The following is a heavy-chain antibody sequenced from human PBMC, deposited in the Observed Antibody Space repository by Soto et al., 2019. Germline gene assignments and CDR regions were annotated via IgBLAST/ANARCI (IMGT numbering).Heavy chain of an antibody. CDR3: ARELNTESSAYYSFAY. CDR1: GYSFSAYG. Sequence: QVQLVQSGPEVKMPGASVKVSCKTSGYSFSAYGLAWLRQAPGQRPEWMGWVSTNNVNTNYAQKFQGRVTMTTDTSTTTTYMELRSLRSDDTAVYYCARELNTESSAYYSFAYWGQGTLVTVSS. J-gene: IGHJ4*02. D-gene: IGHD3-22*01. V-gene: IGHV1-18*01. CDR2: VSTNNVNT.